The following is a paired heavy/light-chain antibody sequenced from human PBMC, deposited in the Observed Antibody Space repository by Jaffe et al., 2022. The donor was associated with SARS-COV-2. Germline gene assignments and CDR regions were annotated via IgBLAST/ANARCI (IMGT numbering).Light chain of an antibody. Sequence: SYELTQPPSVSVSPGQTATITCSGDKLGDKHACWYQQTPGQSPVLVIYQDSKRPSGIPERFSGSNSGNTATLTISGTQAMDEADYYCQAWDSSTSVFGTGTKVTVL. J-gene: IGLJ1*01. CDR2: QDS. V-gene: IGLV3-1*01. CDR1: KLGDKH. CDR3: QAWDSSTSV.
Heavy chain of an antibody. J-gene: IGHJ6*03. Sequence: EVQLVESGGGLVQPGRSLRLSCAASGFTFDDYGMHWVRQGPGKGLEWVSGISWNSGSIGYADSVKGRFTISRDNAKNSLYLQMNNLRAEDTALYYCAKTAVNGGLYYYYYIDVWGKGTTVTVSS. CDR3: AKTAVNGGLYYYYYIDV. D-gene: IGHD3-16*01. CDR1: GFTFDDYG. V-gene: IGHV3-9*01. CDR2: ISWNSGSI.